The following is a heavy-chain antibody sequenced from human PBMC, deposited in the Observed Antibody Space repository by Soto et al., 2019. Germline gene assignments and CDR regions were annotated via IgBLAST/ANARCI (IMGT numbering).Heavy chain of an antibody. CDR1: GYSFTSYW. CDR3: ARTVTTSYYYYGMDV. Sequence: GESLKISCKGSGYSFTSYWISWVRQMPGKGLEWMGRIDPSVSYTNYSPSFQGHVTISADKSISTAYLQWSSLKASDTAMYYCARTVTTSYYYYGMDVWGQGTTVTVSS. J-gene: IGHJ6*02. D-gene: IGHD4-4*01. CDR2: IDPSVSYT. V-gene: IGHV5-10-1*01.